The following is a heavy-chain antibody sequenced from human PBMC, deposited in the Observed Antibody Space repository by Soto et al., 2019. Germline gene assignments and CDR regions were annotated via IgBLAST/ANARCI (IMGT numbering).Heavy chain of an antibody. CDR2: IYYSGST. CDR1: GGSISSGGYY. Sequence: SETLSLTCTVSGGSISSGGYYWSWIRQHPGKGLEWIGYIYYSGSTYYNPSLKSRVTISVDTSKNQFSLKLSSVTAADTAVYYCAREYYDILTGYPDAFEIWGQGTMVTVSS. J-gene: IGHJ3*02. V-gene: IGHV4-31*03. D-gene: IGHD3-9*01. CDR3: AREYYDILTGYPDAFEI.